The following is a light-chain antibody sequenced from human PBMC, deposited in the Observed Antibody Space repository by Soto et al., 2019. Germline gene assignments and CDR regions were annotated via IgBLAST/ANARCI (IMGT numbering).Light chain of an antibody. CDR2: AAS. CDR1: QGISSD. J-gene: IGKJ4*01. V-gene: IGKV1-9*01. CDR3: QQLNSYPIHT. Sequence: DIPLTQSPSFLSASVVDRVTITCRASQGISSDLAWYQQKPGKAPKLLIYAASTLQSGVPTRFSDSGSGTEYTLTILSLQPEECATYYCQQLNSYPIHTVGGGTRVEIK.